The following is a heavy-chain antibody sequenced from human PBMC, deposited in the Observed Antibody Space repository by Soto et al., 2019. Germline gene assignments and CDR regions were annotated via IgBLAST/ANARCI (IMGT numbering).Heavy chain of an antibody. Sequence: EMQLLESGGGLVQPGGSLRLSCAASGFTFSSYAMTWVRQAPGKGLEWVSGISGNGASTYSADSVKGRFIISRDNSKNTLYLQMNSLRAEDPAVYYCAKDRGSGSTSWYNGWFDPWGQGTLVTVSS. V-gene: IGHV3-23*01. CDR1: GFTFSSYA. D-gene: IGHD2-2*02. CDR3: AKDRGSGSTSWYNGWFDP. J-gene: IGHJ5*02. CDR2: ISGNGAST.